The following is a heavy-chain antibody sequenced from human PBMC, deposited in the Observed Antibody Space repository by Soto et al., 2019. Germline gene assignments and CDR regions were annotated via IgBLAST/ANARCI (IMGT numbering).Heavy chain of an antibody. CDR2: IWYDGSNK. Sequence: GGSLRLSCAASGFTFSSYGMHWVRQAPGKGLEWVAVIWYDGSNKYYADSVKGRFTISRDNSKNTLYLQMNSLRAEDTAVYYCARGFAYYYCYYGMDVWGQGTTVTVSS. V-gene: IGHV3-33*01. CDR3: ARGFAYYYCYYGMDV. D-gene: IGHD3-16*01. CDR1: GFTFSSYG. J-gene: IGHJ6*02.